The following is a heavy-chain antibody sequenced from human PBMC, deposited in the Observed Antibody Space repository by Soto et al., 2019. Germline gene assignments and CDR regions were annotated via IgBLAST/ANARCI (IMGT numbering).Heavy chain of an antibody. CDR1: GYSFTTYN. CDR3: ARTVAGTWDYYYYGMDV. D-gene: IGHD6-19*01. J-gene: IGHJ6*02. V-gene: IGHV1-46*01. CDR2: INPSVGST. Sequence: ASVKVSCKASGYSFTTYNLHWVRQAPGQGLEWMGIINPSVGSTTYAQNFQDRVTMTRDTSTTTVYMELSSLRSEDTAVYYCARTVAGTWDYYYYGMDVPGQGTTVTVSS.